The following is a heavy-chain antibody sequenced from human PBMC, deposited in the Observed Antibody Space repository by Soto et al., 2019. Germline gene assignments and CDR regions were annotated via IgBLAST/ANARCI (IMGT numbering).Heavy chain of an antibody. Sequence: GGSLRLSCTASGFTFGDYAMSWFRQAPGKGLEWVSYISGSGSTVYYADSVKGRFTISRDNAKNSVLLQINTLRVEDAAIYYCARNPSGQWVVPLYCDLWGQGTLVTVSS. CDR3: ARNPSGQWVVPLYCDL. J-gene: IGHJ4*02. V-gene: IGHV3-48*03. CDR2: ISGSGSTV. D-gene: IGHD6-19*01. CDR1: GFTFGDYA.